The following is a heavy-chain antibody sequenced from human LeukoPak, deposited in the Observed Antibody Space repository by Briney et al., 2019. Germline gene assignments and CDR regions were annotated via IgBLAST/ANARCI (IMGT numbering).Heavy chain of an antibody. J-gene: IGHJ5*02. Sequence: AGVTVSFKSSGYPFTTWEINWVRQAAGQGGEGRGWVHPNRGNTAYTQKFQGRPTMTRATSISTAYMELSGLRFDDTAVYFCARGPRNAPWGQGTLAPVSS. CDR1: GYPFTTWE. CDR3: ARGPRNAP. V-gene: IGHV1-8*01. D-gene: IGHD1-1*01. CDR2: VHPNRGNT.